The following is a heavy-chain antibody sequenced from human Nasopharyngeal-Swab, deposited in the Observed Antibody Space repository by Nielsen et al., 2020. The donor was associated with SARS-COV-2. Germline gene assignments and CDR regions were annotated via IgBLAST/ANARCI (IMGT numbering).Heavy chain of an antibody. CDR2: ISSSSSYI. J-gene: IGHJ6*03. V-gene: IGHV3-21*01. D-gene: IGHD6-19*01. CDR3: ARARGEQWLVRSRYMDA. CDR1: GFPFSSYS. Sequence: GESLKISCAASGFPFSSYSMNWVRQAPGKGLEWVSSISSSSSYIYYADSVKGRFTITRDNAKNSLYLQMNSLRAEDTAVYYCARARGEQWLVRSRYMDAWGKGTTVTVSS.